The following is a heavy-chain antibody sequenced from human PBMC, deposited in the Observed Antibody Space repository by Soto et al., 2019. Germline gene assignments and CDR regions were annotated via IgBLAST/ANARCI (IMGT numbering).Heavy chain of an antibody. Sequence: QLQLQESGPGLVKPSETLSLTCTVSGGSISSSNYYWGWIRQPPGKGLEWIGNIYSSGSTYSNPSLKGRITLSVDTSQSQFSLQLSSVTAAGTAVYYCARLHSSGWFDYWVQGTLVTVSS. CDR1: GGSISSSNYY. D-gene: IGHD6-19*01. CDR2: IYSSGST. V-gene: IGHV4-39*01. J-gene: IGHJ4*02. CDR3: ARLHSSGWFDY.